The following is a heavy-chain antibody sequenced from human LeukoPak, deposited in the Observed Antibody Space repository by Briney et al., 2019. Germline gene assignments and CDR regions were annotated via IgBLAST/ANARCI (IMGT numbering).Heavy chain of an antibody. D-gene: IGHD5-18*01. CDR3: ARAEWIQLWFGYFDL. J-gene: IGHJ2*01. CDR1: GGSISSGGYS. CDR2: IYHSGST. V-gene: IGHV4-30-2*01. Sequence: SQTLSLTCAVSGGSISSGGYSWSWIRQPPGKGLEWIGYIYHSGSTYYNPSLKSRVTISVDRSKNQFSLKLSSVTAADTAVYYCARAEWIQLWFGYFDLWGRGTLVTVSS.